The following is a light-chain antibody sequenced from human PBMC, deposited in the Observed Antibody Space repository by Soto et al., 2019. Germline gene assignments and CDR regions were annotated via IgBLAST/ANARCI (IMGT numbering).Light chain of an antibody. V-gene: IGKV2-28*01. CDR2: LGS. Sequence: DIVMTQSPLSLPVTPGEPASISCRSSQSLLQSNGYTYLDWYLQKPGQSPQLLIYLGSNRASGVPDRFSGSGSGTDFTLKISRVEAEDVGVYYCMQALQTPLFGQGTRLEIK. CDR3: MQALQTPL. J-gene: IGKJ5*01. CDR1: QSLLQSNGYTY.